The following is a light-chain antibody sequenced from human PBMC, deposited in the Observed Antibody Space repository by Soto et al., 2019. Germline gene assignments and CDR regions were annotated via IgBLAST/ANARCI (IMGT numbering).Light chain of an antibody. CDR1: SSDIGAYNY. J-gene: IGLJ2*01. CDR2: DVT. CDR3: SSYTGSSAPVI. V-gene: IGLV2-14*03. Sequence: QSALTQPASVSGSPGQSITISFSGTSSDIGAYNYVSWYQQHPDKAPTLIIFDVTNRPSGVSGRFSGSKSANTASLTISGLQFEDEADYYCSSYTGSSAPVIFGGGTKLPVL.